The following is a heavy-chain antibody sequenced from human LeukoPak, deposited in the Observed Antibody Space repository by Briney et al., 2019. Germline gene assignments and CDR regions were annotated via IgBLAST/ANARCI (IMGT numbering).Heavy chain of an antibody. Sequence: PGGSLRLSCAASGFTFSSYSMNWVRQAPGKGLEWVSTIRGSGGSTYYADSVKGRFTISRDNAKNSLYLQMNSLRAEDTAVYYCARRAHSSSNWFDPWGQGTLVTVSS. CDR1: GFTFSSYS. V-gene: IGHV3-21*01. CDR2: IRGSGGST. J-gene: IGHJ5*02. CDR3: ARRAHSSSNWFDP. D-gene: IGHD6-6*01.